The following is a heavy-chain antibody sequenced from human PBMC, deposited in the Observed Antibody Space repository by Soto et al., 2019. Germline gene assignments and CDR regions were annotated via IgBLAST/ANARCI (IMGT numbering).Heavy chain of an antibody. Sequence: QVQLQESGPGLVKPSETLSLTCTVSGGSISSYYWSWIRQPPGKGLEWIGYIYYSGSTNYNPSLKSRVTISVDTSKNQFSLKLSSVTAADTAVYYCARHVIEYSSSSGWFDPWGQGTLVTVSS. J-gene: IGHJ5*02. D-gene: IGHD6-6*01. CDR2: IYYSGST. CDR3: ARHVIEYSSSSGWFDP. CDR1: GGSISSYY. V-gene: IGHV4-59*08.